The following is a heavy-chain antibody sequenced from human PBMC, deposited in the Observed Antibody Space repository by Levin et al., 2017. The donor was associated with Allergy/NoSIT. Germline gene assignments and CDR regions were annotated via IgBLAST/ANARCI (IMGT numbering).Heavy chain of an antibody. D-gene: IGHD3-10*01. V-gene: IGHV3-64D*06. J-gene: IGHJ4*02. CDR3: VKDDPLYYGSGTYGSIDS. CDR1: GFIFRSYA. Sequence: GGSLRLSCSGSGFIFRSYAMNWVRQAPGKGLEYVSAINSYGTITYYADSVKGRFTISRDNSRNTLYLQMSSLKIEDTAVYYCVKDDPLYYGSGTYGSIDSWGQGTLVTVSS. CDR2: INSYGTIT.